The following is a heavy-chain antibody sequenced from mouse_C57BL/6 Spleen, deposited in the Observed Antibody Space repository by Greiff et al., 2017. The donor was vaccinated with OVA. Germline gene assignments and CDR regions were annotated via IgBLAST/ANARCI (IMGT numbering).Heavy chain of an antibody. J-gene: IGHJ3*01. CDR1: GYTFTDYN. D-gene: IGHD2-4*01. CDR3: ARLDYEYEAWFAY. CDR2: INPNNGGT. V-gene: IGHV1-18*01. Sequence: VQLQQSGPELVKPGASVKIPCKASGYTFTDYNMDWVKQSHGKSLEWIGDINPNNGGTIYNQKFKGKATLTVDKSSSTAYMELRSLTSEDTAVYYCARLDYEYEAWFAYWGQGTLVTVSA.